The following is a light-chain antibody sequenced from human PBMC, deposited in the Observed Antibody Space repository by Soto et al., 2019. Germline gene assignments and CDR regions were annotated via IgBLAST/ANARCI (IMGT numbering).Light chain of an antibody. CDR3: NSYTSSSTHV. Sequence: QSALTQPASVSGSPGQSITISCTGTSSDVGSYNLVSWYQQHPGKAPKLMIYEGSKRPSGVSNRFSGSKSGNTASLTISGFQAEDEADYYCNSYTSSSTHVFGTGTKLPS. V-gene: IGLV2-14*02. CDR2: EGS. J-gene: IGLJ1*01. CDR1: SSDVGSYNL.